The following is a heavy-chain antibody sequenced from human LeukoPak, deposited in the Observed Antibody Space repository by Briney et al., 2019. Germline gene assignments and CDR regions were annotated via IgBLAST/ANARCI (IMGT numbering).Heavy chain of an antibody. V-gene: IGHV3-48*04. CDR1: GFTFSSYS. CDR2: ISSSSSTI. Sequence: GGSLRLSCAASGFTFSSYSMNWVRQAPGKGLEWVSYISSSSSTIYYADSVKGRFTISRDNAKNSLYLQMNSLRAEDTALYHCARTLSEPPYYYYMDVWGKGTTVTVSS. CDR3: ARTLSEPPYYYYMDV. D-gene: IGHD4/OR15-4a*01. J-gene: IGHJ6*03.